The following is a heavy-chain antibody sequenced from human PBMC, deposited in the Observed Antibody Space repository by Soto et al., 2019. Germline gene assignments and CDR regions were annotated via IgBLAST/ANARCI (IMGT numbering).Heavy chain of an antibody. CDR1: GFTFSSYG. V-gene: IGHV3-30*18. CDR2: ISYDGSNK. J-gene: IGHJ6*02. CDR3: AKDFGYGGNSGLDYYYGMDV. D-gene: IGHD4-17*01. Sequence: GGSLRLSCAASGFTFSSYGMHWVRQAPGKGLEWVAVISYDGSNKYYADSVKGRFTISRDNSKNTLYLQMNSLRAEDTAVYYCAKDFGYGGNSGLDYYYGMDVWGQGTTVTVSS.